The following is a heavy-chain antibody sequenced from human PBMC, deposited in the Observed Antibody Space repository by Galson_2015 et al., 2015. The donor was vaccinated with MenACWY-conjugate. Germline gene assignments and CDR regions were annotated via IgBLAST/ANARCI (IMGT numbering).Heavy chain of an antibody. J-gene: IGHJ4*02. Sequence: TLSLTCSVSGGSINSGGYHWTWIRQHPEKGLERIGYIYYSGTTSYNPALKSRITISVDTSKNQFSLSLSSVTAADTAVYYCARVNHYDSIAYYFDYWGQGTLVTVSS. V-gene: IGHV4-31*03. CDR1: GGSINSGGYH. CDR3: ARVNHYDSIAYYFDY. D-gene: IGHD3-22*01. CDR2: IYYSGTT.